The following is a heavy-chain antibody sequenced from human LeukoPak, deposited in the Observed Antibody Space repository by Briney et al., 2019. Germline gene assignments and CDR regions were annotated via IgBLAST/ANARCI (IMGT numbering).Heavy chain of an antibody. J-gene: IGHJ2*01. Sequence: PGGSLRLSCAASGFTFDDYGMSWARQAPGKGLEWVSGINWNGGSTGYADSVKGRFTISRDNAKNSLYLQMNSLRAEDTALYYCARVYDYGERTYWYFDLWGRGTLVTVSS. CDR3: ARVYDYGERTYWYFDL. V-gene: IGHV3-20*04. CDR1: GFTFDDYG. CDR2: INWNGGST. D-gene: IGHD4-17*01.